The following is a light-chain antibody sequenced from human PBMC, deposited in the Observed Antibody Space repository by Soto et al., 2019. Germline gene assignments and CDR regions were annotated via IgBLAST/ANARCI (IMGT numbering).Light chain of an antibody. CDR1: QSISNY. J-gene: IGKJ1*01. Sequence: DIQMTQSPSSLSASVGDRVTITCRASQSISNYLNWYQHKPGKPPKLLIYTASTLQSGVPSRLSGGGSATDFTLTIINLQPEDFATYYCQQSYTIRTFGQGTKVET. CDR3: QQSYTIRT. CDR2: TAS. V-gene: IGKV1-39*01.